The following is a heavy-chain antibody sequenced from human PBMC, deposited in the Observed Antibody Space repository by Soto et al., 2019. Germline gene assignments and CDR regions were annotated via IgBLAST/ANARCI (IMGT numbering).Heavy chain of an antibody. D-gene: IGHD1-1*01. CDR1: GYTFTSYG. CDR3: ARGRYGDY. Sequence: QVHLVQSGAEVKKPGASVKVSCKASGYTFTSYGITWVRQAPGQGLEWMGWISAHNGNTDYAQKLQGRVIVTRDTSTRSAYMELRRLLSDGTAVYYCARGRYGDYWGQGALVTVSS. V-gene: IGHV1-18*01. CDR2: ISAHNGNT. J-gene: IGHJ4*02.